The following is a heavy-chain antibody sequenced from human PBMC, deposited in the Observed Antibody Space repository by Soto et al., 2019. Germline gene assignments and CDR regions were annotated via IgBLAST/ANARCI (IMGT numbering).Heavy chain of an antibody. Sequence: EVQLVEAGGGLGKPGGSLRLSCAASGFTFSSYSMNWVRQAPGKGLEWVSSISSSSSYIYYADSVKGRFTISRDNAKNSLYLQMNSLRAEDTAVYYCARDWDSSGFRPFDIWGQGTMVTVSS. CDR3: ARDWDSSGFRPFDI. D-gene: IGHD3-22*01. CDR1: GFTFSSYS. V-gene: IGHV3-21*01. CDR2: ISSSSSYI. J-gene: IGHJ3*02.